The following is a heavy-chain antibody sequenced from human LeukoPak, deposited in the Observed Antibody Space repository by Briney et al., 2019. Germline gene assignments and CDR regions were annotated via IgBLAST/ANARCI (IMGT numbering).Heavy chain of an antibody. Sequence: SETLSLTCTVSGGSISSSSYYWGWIRQPPGKGLEWIGSIYYSGSTYYNPSLKSRVTISVDTSKNQFSLKLSSVTAADTAVYYCARVGRGSSGQDYWGQGTLVTVSS. CDR3: ARVGRGSSGQDY. V-gene: IGHV4-39*07. CDR1: GGSISSSSYY. J-gene: IGHJ4*02. CDR2: IYYSGST. D-gene: IGHD3-22*01.